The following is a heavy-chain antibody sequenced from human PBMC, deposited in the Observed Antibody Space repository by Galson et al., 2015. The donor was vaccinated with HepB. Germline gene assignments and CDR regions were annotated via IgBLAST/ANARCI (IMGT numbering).Heavy chain of an antibody. CDR1: GFTFANYA. J-gene: IGHJ1*01. D-gene: IGHD3-22*01. Sequence: SLRLSCAASGFTFANYAMTWVRQTPGKGLQWVSSISGSGETTHYADSVKGRFTISRDNSRNMLFLELNSLRAEDTAVYYCVKRNYYDSSGALFAWGQGTLVTVSS. V-gene: IGHV3-23*01. CDR2: ISGSGETT. CDR3: VKRNYYDSSGALFA.